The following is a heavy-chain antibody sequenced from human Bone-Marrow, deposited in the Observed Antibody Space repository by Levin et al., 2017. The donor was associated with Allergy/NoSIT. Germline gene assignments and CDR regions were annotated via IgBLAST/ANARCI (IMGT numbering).Heavy chain of an antibody. CDR3: TRHCGGDCYSGLD. J-gene: IGHJ4*02. V-gene: IGHV4-59*08. CDR1: GASISTHY. D-gene: IGHD2-21*02. Sequence: GSLRLSCSVSGASISTHYWTWFRQPPGKGLEYIGYIEYTGSTNYNPSVKSRVTMSLDTSKNQFSLKLSSVTAADTAVYYCTRHCGGDCYSGLDWGQGTLVTVSS. CDR2: IEYTGST.